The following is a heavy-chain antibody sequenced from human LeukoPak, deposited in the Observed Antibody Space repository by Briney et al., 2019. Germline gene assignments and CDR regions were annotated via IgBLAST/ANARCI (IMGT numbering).Heavy chain of an antibody. CDR1: GFTFDDYA. J-gene: IGHJ4*02. CDR3: AKDSSHILTEYHSQFDY. CDR2: ISWNSGSI. D-gene: IGHD3-9*01. Sequence: GRSLRLSCAASGFTFDDYAMHWVRQAPGKGLEWVSGISWNSGSIGYADSVKGRFTISRDNAKNSLYLQMNSLRAEDTALYYCAKDSSHILTEYHSQFDYWGQGTLVTVSA. V-gene: IGHV3-9*01.